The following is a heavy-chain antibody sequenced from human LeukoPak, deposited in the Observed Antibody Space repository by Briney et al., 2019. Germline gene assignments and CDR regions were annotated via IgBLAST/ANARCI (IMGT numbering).Heavy chain of an antibody. Sequence: GGSLRLSCAASGFTFSSYGMHWVRQAPGKGLEWVAVISYDGSNKYYADSVKGRFTISRDSSKNTLYLQMNSPRAEDTAVYYCAKDLLQYYYGSGTNYWGQGTLVTVSS. CDR1: GFTFSSYG. V-gene: IGHV3-30*18. D-gene: IGHD3-10*01. J-gene: IGHJ4*02. CDR3: AKDLLQYYYGSGTNY. CDR2: ISYDGSNK.